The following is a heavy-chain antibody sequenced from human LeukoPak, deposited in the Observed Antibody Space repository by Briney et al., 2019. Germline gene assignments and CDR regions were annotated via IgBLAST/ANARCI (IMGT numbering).Heavy chain of an antibody. CDR2: IYYSGST. J-gene: IGHJ5*02. CDR3: ARASMAHWFDP. V-gene: IGHV4-30-4*08. D-gene: IGHD2/OR15-2a*01. Sequence: SETLSLTCTVSGGSISSGDYYWSWIRQPPGKGLEWIGYIYYSGSTYYNPSLKSRVTIPVDTSKNQFSLKLSSVTAADTAVYYCARASMAHWFDPWGQGTLVTVSS. CDR1: GGSISSGDYY.